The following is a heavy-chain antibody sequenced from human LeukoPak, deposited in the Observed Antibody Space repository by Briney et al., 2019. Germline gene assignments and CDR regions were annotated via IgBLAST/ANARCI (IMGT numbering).Heavy chain of an antibody. V-gene: IGHV3-11*01. CDR1: RFTFSDYS. CDR2: ISSTGTTI. Sequence: GGSLRLSCEASRFTFSDYSMSWLRQAPGKGLEWVSYISSTGTTIYYTDSVEGRFTISRDNAKKTPFLQMSTLRAEDTAEYYWARDRYEVLSGYAPLDYWGQGTLVTVSS. CDR3: ARDRYEVLSGYAPLDY. D-gene: IGHD3-9*01. J-gene: IGHJ4*02.